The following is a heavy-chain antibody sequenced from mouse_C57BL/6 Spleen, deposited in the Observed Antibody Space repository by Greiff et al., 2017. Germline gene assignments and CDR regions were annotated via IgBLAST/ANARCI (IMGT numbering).Heavy chain of an antibody. D-gene: IGHD1-1*01. V-gene: IGHV1-82*01. CDR3: ARSDYYGSSRDAMDY. Sequence: VKLQESGPELVKPGASVKISCKASGYAFSSSWMNWVKQRPGKGLEWIGRIYPGDGDTNYNGKFKGKATLTADKSSSTAYMQLSSLTSEDSAVYFCARSDYYGSSRDAMDYWGQGTSVTVSS. CDR2: IYPGDGDT. CDR1: GYAFSSSW. J-gene: IGHJ4*01.